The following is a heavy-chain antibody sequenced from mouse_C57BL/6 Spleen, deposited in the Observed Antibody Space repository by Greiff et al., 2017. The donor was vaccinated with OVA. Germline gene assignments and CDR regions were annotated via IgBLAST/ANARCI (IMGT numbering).Heavy chain of an antibody. V-gene: IGHV1-76*01. Sequence: VQLQQSGAELVRPGASVKLSCKASGYTFTDYYINWVKQRPGQGLEWIARIYPGSGNTYYNEKFKGKATLTAEKSSSTAYMQLSSLTSEDSDVYFWARWDYFDCWGQGTTLTVSS. J-gene: IGHJ2*01. CDR3: ARWDYFDC. CDR2: IYPGSGNT. CDR1: GYTFTDYY.